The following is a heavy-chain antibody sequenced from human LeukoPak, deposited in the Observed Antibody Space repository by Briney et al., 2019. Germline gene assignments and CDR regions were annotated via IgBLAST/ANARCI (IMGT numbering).Heavy chain of an antibody. D-gene: IGHD5-24*01. CDR2: IIPIFGTA. V-gene: IGHV1-69*05. J-gene: IGHJ4*02. Sequence: ASVKVSCKASGGTFSSYAISWVRQAPGQGLEWMGRIIPIFGTANYAQKFQGRVTITTDESTSTAYMELSSLRSEDTAVYYCARAGLEMATITSFDYWGQGTLVTVSS. CDR3: ARAGLEMATITSFDY. CDR1: GGTFSSYA.